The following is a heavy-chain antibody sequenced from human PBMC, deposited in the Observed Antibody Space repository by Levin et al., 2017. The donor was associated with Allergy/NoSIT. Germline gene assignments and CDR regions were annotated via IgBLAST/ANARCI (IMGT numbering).Heavy chain of an antibody. V-gene: IGHV3-66*02. D-gene: IGHD3-10*01. CDR2: IYAGGTT. Sequence: LSLTCAASGFSVSSNFMSWVRQAPGKGPEWVSVIYAGGTTYYAESVKGRFTISRDDSKNTLYFQMNNLRREDTAVYYCARGGLVWYGDLENWGQGTLVTVSS. CDR1: GFSVSSNF. J-gene: IGHJ4*02. CDR3: ARGGLVWYGDLEN.